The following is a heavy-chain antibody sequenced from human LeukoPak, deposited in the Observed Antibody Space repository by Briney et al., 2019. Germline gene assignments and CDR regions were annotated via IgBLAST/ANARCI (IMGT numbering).Heavy chain of an antibody. J-gene: IGHJ4*02. D-gene: IGHD2-15*01. CDR3: ARASPLGGNYDY. Sequence: SSETLSLTCTVSGYSISSGYYWSWIRQPPGKGLEWIGEINHSGSTNYNPSLKSRVTISVDTSKNQFSLKLSSVTAADTAVYYCARASPLGGNYDYWGQGTLVTVSS. V-gene: IGHV4-38-2*02. CDR2: INHSGST. CDR1: GYSISSGYY.